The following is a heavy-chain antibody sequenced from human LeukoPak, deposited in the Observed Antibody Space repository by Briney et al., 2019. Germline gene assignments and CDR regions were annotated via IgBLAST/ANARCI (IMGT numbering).Heavy chain of an antibody. J-gene: IGHJ4*02. CDR2: IKVDGSDK. CDR3: SRGGRNLDY. Sequence: GGSLRLSCAASGFTFSSYSMNWVRQAPGKGLEWVANIKVDGSDKNYVDSVKGRFTISRDNTKNSLYLQMNSLRAEDTAVYYCSRGGRNLDYWGQGTLVTVSS. V-gene: IGHV3-7*01. D-gene: IGHD1-14*01. CDR1: GFTFSSYS.